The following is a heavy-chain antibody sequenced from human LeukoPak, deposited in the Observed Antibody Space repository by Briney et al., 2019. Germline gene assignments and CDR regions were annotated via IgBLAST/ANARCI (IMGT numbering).Heavy chain of an antibody. CDR1: GVSISSYY. Sequence: SETLSLTCTVSGVSISSYYWSWIRQPPGKGLEWIGYIYYSGSTNYNPSLKSRVTISVDTSKNQFSLKLSSVTAADTAVYYCARATLYYDFWSGYPTTFDYWGQGTLVTVSS. D-gene: IGHD3-3*01. CDR2: IYYSGST. CDR3: ARATLYYDFWSGYPTTFDY. V-gene: IGHV4-59*01. J-gene: IGHJ4*02.